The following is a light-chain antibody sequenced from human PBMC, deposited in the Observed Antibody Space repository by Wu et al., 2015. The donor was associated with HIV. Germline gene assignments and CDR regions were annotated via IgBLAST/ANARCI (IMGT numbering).Light chain of an antibody. CDR1: QSVNSK. V-gene: IGKV3-11*01. J-gene: IGKJ4*01. CDR3: QQRSNWPLLT. Sequence: EVVMTQSPATLSVSPGERATLSCRASQSVNSKLAWYQQKPGQAPRLLIYDASNRATGIPARFSGSGSGTDFTLTISSLEPEDFALYYCQQRSNWPLLTFGGGTKVEIK. CDR2: DAS.